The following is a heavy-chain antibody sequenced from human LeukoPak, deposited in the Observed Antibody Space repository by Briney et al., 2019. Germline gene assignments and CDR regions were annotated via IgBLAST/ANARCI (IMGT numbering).Heavy chain of an antibody. Sequence: PGGSLRLSCAASGFTLSAYWMSWVRQAPGKGLEWVANINQDGSENYYVDSVKGRFTISRDNVKNSLYLQMNSLRAEDTAVYYCARASAGIAVVGRFDPWGQGTLATVSS. CDR2: INQDGSEN. V-gene: IGHV3-7*01. CDR3: ARASAGIAVVGRFDP. CDR1: GFTLSAYW. J-gene: IGHJ5*02. D-gene: IGHD6-19*01.